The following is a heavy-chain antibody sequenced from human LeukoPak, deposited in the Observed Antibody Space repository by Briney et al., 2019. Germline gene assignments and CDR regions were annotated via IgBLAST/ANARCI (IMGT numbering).Heavy chain of an antibody. Sequence: SETLSLTCTVSGGSISSSSYYWGWIRQPPGKGLEWIGEINHSGSTNYNPSLKSRVTISVDTSKNQFSLKLSSVTAADTAVYYCARGSTGPQDAFDIWGQGTMVTVSS. V-gene: IGHV4-39*07. J-gene: IGHJ3*02. CDR1: GGSISSSSYY. CDR3: ARGSTGPQDAFDI. CDR2: INHSGST.